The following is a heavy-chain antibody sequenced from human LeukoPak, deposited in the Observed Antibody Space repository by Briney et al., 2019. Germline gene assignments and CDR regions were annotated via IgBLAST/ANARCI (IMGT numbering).Heavy chain of an antibody. V-gene: IGHV3-9*01. CDR3: ARVWGGAQEDY. CDR2: ISWNSGSI. Sequence: PGGSLRLSCAASGFTFDDYAMHWVRQAPGKGLEWVSGISWNSGSIGYADSVKGRFTISRDNAKNSLYLQMNSLRAEDTAVYYCARVWGGAQEDYWGQGTLVTVSS. D-gene: IGHD3-10*01. CDR1: GFTFDDYA. J-gene: IGHJ4*02.